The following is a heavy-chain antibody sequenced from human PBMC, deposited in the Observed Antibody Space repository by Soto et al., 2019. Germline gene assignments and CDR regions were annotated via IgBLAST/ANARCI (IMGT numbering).Heavy chain of an antibody. CDR1: RGTVTGYY. Sequence: SVKDSPKASRGTVTGYYIHCVRRSPGQGREWMRGRSPNNDATNTTQKLQGRVTITRDTSIKTAYIELSRLRTDDTAVYYCARHNNSLDYWGQGTLVTVSS. V-gene: IGHV1-2*02. J-gene: IGHJ4*02. CDR2: RSPNNDAT. CDR3: ARHNNSLDY. D-gene: IGHD1-20*01.